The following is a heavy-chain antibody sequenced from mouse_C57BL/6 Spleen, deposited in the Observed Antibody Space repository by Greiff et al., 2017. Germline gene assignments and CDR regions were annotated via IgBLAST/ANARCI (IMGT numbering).Heavy chain of an antibody. D-gene: IGHD3-3*01. Sequence: EVKLMESGPELVKPGASVKISCKASGYSFTGYYMNWVKQSPEKSLEWIGEINPSTGGTTYNQKFKAKATLTVDKSSSTAYMQLKSLTSEDSAVYYCARWVGTKGFDYWGQGTTLTVSS. J-gene: IGHJ2*01. CDR3: ARWVGTKGFDY. CDR1: GYSFTGYY. V-gene: IGHV1-42*01. CDR2: INPSTGGT.